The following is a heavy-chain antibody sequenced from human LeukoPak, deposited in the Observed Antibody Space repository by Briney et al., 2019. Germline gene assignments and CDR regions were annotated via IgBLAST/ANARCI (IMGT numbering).Heavy chain of an antibody. J-gene: IGHJ4*02. V-gene: IGHV4-59*01. Sequence: PSETLSLTCTVSGGSISSYYWSWIRQPPGQGLEWIGYIYYSGSTNYNPSLKSRVTISVDTSKNQFSLKLRSVTAADAAVYYCERKIQTGTAFDYWGQGTLVTVPS. CDR2: IYYSGST. D-gene: IGHD1-1*01. CDR3: ERKIQTGTAFDY. CDR1: GGSISSYY.